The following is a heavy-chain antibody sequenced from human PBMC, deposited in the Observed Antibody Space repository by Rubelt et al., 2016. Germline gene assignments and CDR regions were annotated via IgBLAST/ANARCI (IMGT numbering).Heavy chain of an antibody. V-gene: IGHV4-39*01. CDR2: NYSSGDH. CDR3: ARHREGHAYGQMTNFDS. CDR1: GGSINSSPYY. D-gene: IGHD3-10*01. Sequence: QLQLQESGPGLVKPSETLSLTCTVSGGSINSSPYYWGWIRQPPGKGLEWFGRNYSSGDHYYNPSLQSRVFISVPPSKSRFSLSLGSVTAADTAVFYCARHREGHAYGQMTNFDSWGQGTLVTVSS. J-gene: IGHJ4*02.